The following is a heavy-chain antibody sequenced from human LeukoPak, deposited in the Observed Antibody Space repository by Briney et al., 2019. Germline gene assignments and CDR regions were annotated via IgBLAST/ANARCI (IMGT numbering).Heavy chain of an antibody. CDR1: GYTFTSYD. CDR3: ARGDYGDYLIRYYYYYMDV. Sequence: ASVKVSCKASGYTFTSYDINWVRHATGQGLELMGWMNPNSGNRGYAQKFQGRVTITRNSSISTAYMELSSLRSEDTAVYYCARGDYGDYLIRYYYYYMDVWGKGTTVTVSS. V-gene: IGHV1-8*03. D-gene: IGHD4-17*01. CDR2: MNPNSGNR. J-gene: IGHJ6*03.